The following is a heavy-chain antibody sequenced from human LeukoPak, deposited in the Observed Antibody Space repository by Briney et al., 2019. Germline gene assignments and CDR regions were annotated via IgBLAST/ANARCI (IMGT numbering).Heavy chain of an antibody. J-gene: IGHJ4*02. CDR3: ARGSPIAED. CDR1: GFTLSSYW. D-gene: IGHD6-13*01. V-gene: IGHV3-74*01. Sequence: PGGSLRLSCAASGFTLSSYWIHWVGHAPGMGLVWVSRINTDGSSTSYADSVKGRFTISRDNAKNTVYMQMNSLRAKDTAVYYCARGSPIAEDWGQGTLVTVSS. CDR2: INTDGSST.